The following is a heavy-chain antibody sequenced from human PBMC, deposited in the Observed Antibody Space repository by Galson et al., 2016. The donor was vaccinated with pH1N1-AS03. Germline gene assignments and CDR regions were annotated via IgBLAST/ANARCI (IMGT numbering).Heavy chain of an antibody. CDR1: GFTFGDYF. Sequence: SLRLSCAASGFTFGDYFMTWIRQAPGKGPEWVSYINRDSRLRNHADSVKGRFTISRDNARNSLYLQMNTLRVEDTALYYCARVGHFGWDIDHWGQGTLVTVPS. D-gene: IGHD3-9*01. CDR3: ARVGHFGWDIDH. CDR2: INRDSRLR. J-gene: IGHJ4*02. V-gene: IGHV3-11*06.